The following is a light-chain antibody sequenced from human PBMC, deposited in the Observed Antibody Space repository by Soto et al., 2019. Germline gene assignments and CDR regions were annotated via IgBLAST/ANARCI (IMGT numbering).Light chain of an antibody. CDR1: QEINNF. J-gene: IGKJ1*01. Sequence: DIQMTQSPSSLSASVGDRVTITCRASQEINNFLAWYQQRPGKAPKLLIFGASTLQSGVPSRFSGSGYGTDFTLNISSLQPEDVATYYCQKYDRDPPGTFGQGTKVEIK. CDR3: QKYDRDPPGT. V-gene: IGKV1-27*01. CDR2: GAS.